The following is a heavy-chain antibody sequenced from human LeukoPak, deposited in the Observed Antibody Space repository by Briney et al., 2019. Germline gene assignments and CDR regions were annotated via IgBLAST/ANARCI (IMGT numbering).Heavy chain of an antibody. CDR3: AGNYYDSRGDY. V-gene: IGHV4-34*01. J-gene: IGHJ4*02. CDR1: GGSFSGYY. Sequence: SETLSLTCAVYGGSFSGYYWSWIRKPPGKGLEWIGEINHSGSTNYNPSLKSRVTISVDTSKNQFSLKLSSVTAADTAVYYYAGNYYDSRGDYWGQGTLVTVSS. CDR2: INHSGST. D-gene: IGHD3-22*01.